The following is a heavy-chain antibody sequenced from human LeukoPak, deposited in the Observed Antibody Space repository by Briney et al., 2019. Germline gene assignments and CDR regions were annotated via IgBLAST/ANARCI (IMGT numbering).Heavy chain of an antibody. CDR3: AREGGPYRPLDY. J-gene: IGHJ4*02. CDR2: VNLQGST. CDR1: GGSITQTNY. Sequence: PPGTLSLTCDVSGGSITQTNYWPWVRQPPGKGLEWIGEVNLQGSTNYNPSLMRRVAISVDTSANHVSLQLTSVTAADTAVYYCAREGGPYRPLDYSGQGTLVTVSS. V-gene: IGHV4-4*03.